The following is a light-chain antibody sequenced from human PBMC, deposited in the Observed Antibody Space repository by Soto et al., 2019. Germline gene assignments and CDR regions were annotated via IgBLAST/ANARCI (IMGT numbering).Light chain of an antibody. CDR3: QQRSNWPPT. V-gene: IGKV3-11*01. CDR1: QSVSSY. Sequence: EIVLTQSPATLSLSPGERATLSCRASQSVSSYLAWYQQKPVQAPRLLIYDASNSATGIPARFSGSGSGTDFTLTISSLEPEDFAVYYCQQRSNWPPTFGGGTKVEIK. CDR2: DAS. J-gene: IGKJ4*01.